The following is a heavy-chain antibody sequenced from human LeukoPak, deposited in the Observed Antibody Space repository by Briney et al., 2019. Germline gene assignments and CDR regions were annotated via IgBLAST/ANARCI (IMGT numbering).Heavy chain of an antibody. V-gene: IGHV1-69*04. Sequence: SVKVSCKASGGTFSSYAISWVRQAPGQGLEWMGRIIPILGIANYAQKFQGRVTITADKSTSTAYMELSSLKTEDTAVYYCTRDEPGIAAAVNYYYYGMDVWGQGTTVTVSS. CDR1: GGTFSSYA. CDR3: TRDEPGIAAAVNYYYYGMDV. D-gene: IGHD6-13*01. CDR2: IIPILGIA. J-gene: IGHJ6*02.